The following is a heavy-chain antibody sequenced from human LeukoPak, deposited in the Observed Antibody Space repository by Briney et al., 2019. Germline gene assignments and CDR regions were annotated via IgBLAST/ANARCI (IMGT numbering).Heavy chain of an antibody. D-gene: IGHD3-22*01. Sequence: PGGSLRLSCAASGFTFSSYAMSWVRQAPGKELEWVSAISGSGGSTYYADSVKGRFTISRDNSKNTLYLQMNSLRAEDTAVYYCAKSAEYYYDSSGYYLDYWGQGTLVTVSS. V-gene: IGHV3-23*01. CDR3: AKSAEYYYDSSGYYLDY. CDR1: GFTFSSYA. CDR2: ISGSGGST. J-gene: IGHJ4*02.